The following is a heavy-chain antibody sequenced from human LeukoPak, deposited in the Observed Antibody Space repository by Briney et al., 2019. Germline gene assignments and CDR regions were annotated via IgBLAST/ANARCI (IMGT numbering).Heavy chain of an antibody. Sequence: SETLSLTCTVSSDSTRSYYWGWIRQPPGKGLEWIGFISYSGSSNYNPSLKSRVTISIDTSKNQFSLKLNSVTAADTAVYYCARRGGLGSSWEIGYRGQGTLVTVSS. D-gene: IGHD6-13*01. J-gene: IGHJ4*02. CDR3: ARRGGLGSSWEIGY. CDR1: SDSTRSYY. CDR2: ISYSGSS. V-gene: IGHV4-59*01.